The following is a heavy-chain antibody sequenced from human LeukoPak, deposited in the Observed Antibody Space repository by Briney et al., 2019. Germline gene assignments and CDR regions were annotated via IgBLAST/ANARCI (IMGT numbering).Heavy chain of an antibody. CDR3: AQDNFGYYYTYYYMTT. V-gene: IGHV3-43*02. J-gene: IGHJ6*03. Sequence: AGSLRLSCAASGFTFDDYAMHWVRQAPGKGLEWVWLISGDGGSTYYADSVKGRFTISRDNSKNSLYLQMNSLRTPDTALYYTAQDNFGYYYTYYYMTTWGKGPTVTVSS. D-gene: IGHD3-10*01. CDR2: ISGDGGST. CDR1: GFTFDDYA.